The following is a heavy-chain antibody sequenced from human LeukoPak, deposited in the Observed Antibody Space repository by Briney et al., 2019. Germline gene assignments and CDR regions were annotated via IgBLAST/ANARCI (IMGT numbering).Heavy chain of an antibody. CDR1: GGSISSGSYY. V-gene: IGHV4-39*01. CDR3: ARQGRGIQLQTYFDY. J-gene: IGHJ4*02. D-gene: IGHD2-2*01. Sequence: SETLSLTCTVSGGSISSGSYYWGWLRQPPGKGLEWIGSIYYSGSTYYSPSLKSRVTMSVDTSKSQFSLRLSSVTAADTAVYYCARQGRGIQLQTYFDYWGRGTLVTVSS. CDR2: IYYSGST.